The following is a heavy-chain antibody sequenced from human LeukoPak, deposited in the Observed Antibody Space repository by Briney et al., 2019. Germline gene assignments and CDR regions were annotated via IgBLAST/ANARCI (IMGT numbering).Heavy chain of an antibody. CDR2: ISSGGSYI. J-gene: IGHJ4*02. D-gene: IGHD2-15*01. CDR3: AREQCAGGTCYQFDY. V-gene: IGHV3-21*01. CDR1: GFTFSGYS. Sequence: GGSLRLSCAASGFTFSGYSMNWVRQAPGKGLEWVSSISSGGSYIHYADSVRGRFTVSRDDAKNSLYLQMNSLRAEDTAVYYCAREQCAGGTCYQFDYWGQGTLVTVSS.